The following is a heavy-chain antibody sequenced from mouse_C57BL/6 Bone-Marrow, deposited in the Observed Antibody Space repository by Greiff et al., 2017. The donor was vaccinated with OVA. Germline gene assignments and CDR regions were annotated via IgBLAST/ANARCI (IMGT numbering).Heavy chain of an antibody. Sequence: QVQLKESGPGLVAPSQSLSITCTVSGFSLTSYAISWVRQPPGKGLEWLGVIWPGGGTNYTSAPKSSLSTSKYNTKSQVFLKMNSLQTDDTTRYYCARNDGYHAYTMDYWGQGTSVTVSS. D-gene: IGHD2-3*01. V-gene: IGHV2-9-1*01. CDR3: ARNDGYHAYTMDY. CDR1: GFSLTSYA. J-gene: IGHJ4*01. CDR2: IWPGGGT.